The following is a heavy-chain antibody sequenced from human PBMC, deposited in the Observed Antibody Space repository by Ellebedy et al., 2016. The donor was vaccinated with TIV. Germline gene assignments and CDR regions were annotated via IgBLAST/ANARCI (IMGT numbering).Heavy chain of an antibody. CDR3: ASDYGGNLAPLNWFDP. CDR2: INHSGST. Sequence: SETLSLTCAVYGGSFSGYYWSWIRQPPGKGLEWIGEINHSGSTNYNPSLKSRVTVSVDTSKNQFSLKLSSVTAADTAVYYCASDYGGNLAPLNWFDPWGQGTLVTVSS. D-gene: IGHD4-23*01. V-gene: IGHV4-34*01. J-gene: IGHJ5*02. CDR1: GGSFSGYY.